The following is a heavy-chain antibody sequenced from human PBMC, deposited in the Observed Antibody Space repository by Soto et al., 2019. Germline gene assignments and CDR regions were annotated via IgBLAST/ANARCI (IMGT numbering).Heavy chain of an antibody. CDR3: AKHGEMKNPYYYYMDF. D-gene: IGHD7-27*01. CDR1: GGSISSSSYY. V-gene: IGHV4-39*01. J-gene: IGHJ6*03. Sequence: SETLSLTCTVSGGSISSSSYYWGWIRQPPGKGLEWIGSIYYSGSTYYNPSLKSRVTISVDTSKNQFSLKLSSVTAADTAVYYCAKHGEMKNPYYYYMDFWGKGTTVTVSS. CDR2: IYYSGST.